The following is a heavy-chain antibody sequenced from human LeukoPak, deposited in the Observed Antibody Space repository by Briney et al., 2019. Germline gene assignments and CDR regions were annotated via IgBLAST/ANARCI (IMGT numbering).Heavy chain of an antibody. J-gene: IGHJ4*02. CDR3: VKRDSSGCYYDY. Sequence: GGSLRLSCSASGFTFSSYAIHWVRQAPGKRLELVSSIPINGGSTYYADSVKGRFTISRDNSKNTLYPQMSSLRTEDTAVYYCVKRDSSGCYYDYWGQGTLVTVSS. D-gene: IGHD3-22*01. CDR2: IPINGGST. CDR1: GFTFSSYA. V-gene: IGHV3-64D*06.